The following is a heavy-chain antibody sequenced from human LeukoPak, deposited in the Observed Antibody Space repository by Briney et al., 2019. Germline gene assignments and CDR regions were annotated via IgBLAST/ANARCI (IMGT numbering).Heavy chain of an antibody. J-gene: IGHJ4*02. D-gene: IGHD3-10*01. CDR1: GGSFSGYY. CDR3: ARLGIWFGEFGDY. V-gene: IGHV4-34*01. CDR2: IYYSGST. Sequence: SETLSLTCAVYGGSFSGYYWSWIRQPPGKGLEWIGSIYYSGSTYYNPSLKSRVTISVDTSKNQFSLKLSSVTAADTAVYYCARLGIWFGEFGDYWGQGTLVTVSS.